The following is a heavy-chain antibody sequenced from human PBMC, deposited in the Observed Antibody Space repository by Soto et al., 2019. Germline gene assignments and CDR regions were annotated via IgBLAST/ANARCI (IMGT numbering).Heavy chain of an antibody. D-gene: IGHD2-21*02. J-gene: IGHJ4*02. Sequence: GASVKVSCKDSGYTFTGYYMHWVRQAPGQGLEWRGWINPNSGGTNYAQKFQGRVTMTRDTSISTAYMELSRLRSDDTAVYYCARSPAYCGGDCYLDYWGQGTLVTVSS. CDR1: GYTFTGYY. CDR3: ARSPAYCGGDCYLDY. CDR2: INPNSGGT. V-gene: IGHV1-2*02.